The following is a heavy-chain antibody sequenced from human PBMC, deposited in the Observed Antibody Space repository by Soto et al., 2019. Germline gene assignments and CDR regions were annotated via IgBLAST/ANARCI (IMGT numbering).Heavy chain of an antibody. CDR1: AFSLSTHGVG. V-gene: IGHV2-5*01. CDR2: IYWNEDK. D-gene: IGHD1-1*01. J-gene: IGHJ4*02. Sequence: SGPTLVNPTQTLTLTCTFTAFSLSTHGVGVGWIRQPPGKPLDWLAVIYWNEDKSYSRSLKSRLSNTKDTSKNQEVLTMTTMAPVDTATVYCVHTGMVHTFTGGHCLDYWGPGILVTVSS. CDR3: VHTGMVHTFTGGHCLDY.